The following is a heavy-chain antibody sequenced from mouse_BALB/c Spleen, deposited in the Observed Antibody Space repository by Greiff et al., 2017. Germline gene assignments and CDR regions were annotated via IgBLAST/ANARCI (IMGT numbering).Heavy chain of an antibody. CDR2: IDPANGNT. CDR1: GFNIKDTY. D-gene: IGHD2-4*01. Sequence: VHVKQSGAELVKPGASVKLSCTASGFNIKDTYMHWVKQRPEQGLEWIGRIDPANGNTKYDPKFQGKATITADTSSNTAYLQLSSLTSEDTAVYYCARGLRGAMDYWGQGTSVTVSS. CDR3: ARGLRGAMDY. V-gene: IGHV14-3*02. J-gene: IGHJ4*01.